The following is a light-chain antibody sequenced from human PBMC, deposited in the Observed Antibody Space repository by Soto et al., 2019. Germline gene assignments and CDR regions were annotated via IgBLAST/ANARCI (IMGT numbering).Light chain of an antibody. CDR2: WAS. J-gene: IGKJ1*01. V-gene: IGKV4-1*01. Sequence: DIVMTQSPDSLAVSLGERATINCKSSQSVLYSSNNKNYLAWYQQKPGQPPKLLIYWASTRESGVPDRFSGSGSGTDFILTISNLQAEDVAVYYCLQYYSAPSWTFGQGTTMEIK. CDR3: LQYYSAPSWT. CDR1: QSVLYSSNNKNY.